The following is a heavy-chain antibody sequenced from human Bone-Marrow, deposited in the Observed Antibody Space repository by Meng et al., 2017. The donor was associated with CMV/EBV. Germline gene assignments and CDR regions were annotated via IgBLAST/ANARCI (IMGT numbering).Heavy chain of an antibody. D-gene: IGHD6-6*01. CDR3: ASSWIHSSSSRLQH. V-gene: IGHV1-2*02. Sequence: ASVKVSCKASGYTFTGYYMHWVRPAPGQGLEWMGWINPNSGGTNYAQKFQGRVTMTRDTSISTAYMELSRLRSDDTAVYYGASSWIHSSSSRLQHWGQGTLVTVSS. CDR1: GYTFTGYY. J-gene: IGHJ1*01. CDR2: INPNSGGT.